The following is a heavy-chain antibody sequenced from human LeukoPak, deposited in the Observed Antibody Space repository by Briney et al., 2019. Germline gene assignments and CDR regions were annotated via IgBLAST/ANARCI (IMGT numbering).Heavy chain of an antibody. V-gene: IGHV3-15*01. D-gene: IGHD2-15*01. J-gene: IGHJ3*02. Sequence: GSLRLSCAASGFTFDDYGMSWVRQAPGKGLEWVVRIKSKSDGGTTDYAAPVKGRFTISRDDSKNTLYLQMNSLKTEDTAVYYCTTAPRGYCSGGSCSYAFDIWGQGTMVTVSS. CDR3: TTAPRGYCSGGSCSYAFDI. CDR1: GFTFDDYG. CDR2: IKSKSDGGTT.